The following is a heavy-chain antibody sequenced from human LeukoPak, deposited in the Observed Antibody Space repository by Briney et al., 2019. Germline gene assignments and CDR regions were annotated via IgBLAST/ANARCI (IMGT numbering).Heavy chain of an antibody. CDR2: ISGSGGST. D-gene: IGHD3-22*01. CDR3: AKFKAKGYYYDSSGYNYFDY. J-gene: IGHJ4*02. CDR1: GFTFSSYA. Sequence: GGSLRLSCAAYGFTFSSYAMSWVRQAPGEGLEWVSAISGSGGSTYYADSVKGRFTISRDNSRNTLCLQMNSLRAEDTAVYYCAKFKAKGYYYDSSGYNYFDYWGQGTLVTVSS. V-gene: IGHV3-23*01.